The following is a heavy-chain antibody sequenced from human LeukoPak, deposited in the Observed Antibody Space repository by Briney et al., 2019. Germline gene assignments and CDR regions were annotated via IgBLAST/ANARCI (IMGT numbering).Heavy chain of an antibody. CDR1: GFTVSSNY. CDR2: ISGSGGST. D-gene: IGHD4-23*01. J-gene: IGHJ4*02. Sequence: GGPLRLSCAASGFTVSSNYMSWVRQAPGKGLEWVSAISGSGGSTYYADSVKGRFTISRDNSKNTLYLQMNSQRAEDTAVYYCAKTGSVVSGGYGGYDYWGQGTLVTVSS. V-gene: IGHV3-23*01. CDR3: AKTGSVVSGGYGGYDY.